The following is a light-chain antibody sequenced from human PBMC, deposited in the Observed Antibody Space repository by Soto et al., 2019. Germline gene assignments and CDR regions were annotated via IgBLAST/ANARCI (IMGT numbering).Light chain of an antibody. CDR3: QQYTTWRSIT. Sequence: EILMTQSPATLSVSPGERATLSCRASQSISSNLGWYQQRPGQAPRLLIYGASTRATGIPARFSGSGSGTEFTLTISSLQSEDFAVYYCQQYTTWRSITFGQGTRLEIK. V-gene: IGKV3-15*01. CDR1: QSISSN. CDR2: GAS. J-gene: IGKJ5*01.